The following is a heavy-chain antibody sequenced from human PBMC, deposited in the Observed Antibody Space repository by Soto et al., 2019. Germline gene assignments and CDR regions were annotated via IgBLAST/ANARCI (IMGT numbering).Heavy chain of an antibody. CDR3: ARDQTLNSSGYQDYYYYGMDV. Sequence: QVQLVQSGAEVKKPGASVKVSCKASGYTFTSYYMHWVRQAPGQGLEWLGIINPSGGSTSYAQKSQGRVTMTRDTATSTVYMELSSLRFEDTAVYYCARDQTLNSSGYQDYYYYGMDVWGQGTTVAVSS. J-gene: IGHJ6*02. V-gene: IGHV1-46*01. CDR2: INPSGGST. CDR1: GYTFTSYY. D-gene: IGHD3-22*01.